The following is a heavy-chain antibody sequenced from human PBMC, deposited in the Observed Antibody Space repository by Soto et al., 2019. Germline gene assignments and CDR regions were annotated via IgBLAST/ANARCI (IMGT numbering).Heavy chain of an antibody. CDR3: ARQRTTVVTQAYFDH. CDR1: GESISSSSYH. CDR2: IYYSGRT. V-gene: IGHV4-39*01. Sequence: SETLSLTCIVSGESISSSSYHWGWIRQPPGKGLEWIGSIYYSGRTYYNPSFKSRVTISIDTSKNQFSLKLSSVTATDTAVYYCARQRTTVVTQAYFDHWGQGALVTVSS. J-gene: IGHJ4*02. D-gene: IGHD2-21*02.